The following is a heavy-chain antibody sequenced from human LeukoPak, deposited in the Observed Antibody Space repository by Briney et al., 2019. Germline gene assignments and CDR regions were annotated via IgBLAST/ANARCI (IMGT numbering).Heavy chain of an antibody. CDR2: IYYSGST. D-gene: IGHD6-6*01. V-gene: IGHV4-39*01. CDR1: GGSISSSSYY. CDR3: ARSPYSSSSHIDY. Sequence: SKTLSLTCTVSGGSISSSSYYWGWIRQPPGKGLEWIGSIYYSGSTYYNPSLKSRVTISVDTSKNQFSLKLSSVTAADTAVYYCARSPYSSSSHIDYWGQGTLVTASS. J-gene: IGHJ4*02.